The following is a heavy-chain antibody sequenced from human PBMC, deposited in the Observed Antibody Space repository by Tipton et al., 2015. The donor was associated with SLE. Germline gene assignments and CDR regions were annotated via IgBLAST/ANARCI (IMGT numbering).Heavy chain of an antibody. CDR1: GDSITSDY. J-gene: IGHJ5*02. V-gene: IGHV4-59*08. Sequence: TLSLTCTVSGDSITSDYWTWIRQPPGKGLEWIGYISYSGSTNYNPSLRSRVTMSVDTSKNHFSLKLSSVTAADTAVYYCARHDTNYGRNWFDPWGQGTLVTVSS. CDR2: ISYSGST. CDR3: ARHDTNYGRNWFDP. D-gene: IGHD2-8*01.